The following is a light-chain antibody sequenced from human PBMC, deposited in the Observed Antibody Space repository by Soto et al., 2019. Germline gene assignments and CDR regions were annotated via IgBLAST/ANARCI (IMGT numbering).Light chain of an antibody. CDR2: EVS. CDR3: SSFTSSSTQV. Sequence: QSALTQPASVSGSPGQSITISCTGTSSDVGGYNYVSWYQQLPGKVPKLMIYEVSNRPSGVVNRFSGSKSGNTASLTISGLQAEAEADYYCSSFTSSSTQVFGTGTKLTVL. CDR1: SSDVGGYNY. V-gene: IGLV2-14*01. J-gene: IGLJ1*01.